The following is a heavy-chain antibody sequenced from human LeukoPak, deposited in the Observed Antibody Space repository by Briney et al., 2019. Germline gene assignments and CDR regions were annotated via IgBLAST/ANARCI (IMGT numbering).Heavy chain of an antibody. CDR3: AKDTYGDYGGVDY. CDR2: VTNSGGGT. J-gene: IGHJ4*02. D-gene: IGHD4-17*01. Sequence: GGSLRLSCAAPGFTFSTYAMSWVRQAPGKGLEWVSTVTNSGGGTYYAASVKGRFTISRDNSKNTLYLQLNSLRAEDTAVYYCAKDTYGDYGGVDYWGQGTLVTVSS. CDR1: GFTFSTYA. V-gene: IGHV3-23*01.